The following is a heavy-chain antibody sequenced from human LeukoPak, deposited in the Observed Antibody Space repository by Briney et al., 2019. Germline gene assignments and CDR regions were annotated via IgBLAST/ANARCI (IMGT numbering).Heavy chain of an antibody. Sequence: GGSLRLSCAASGFPFDDYAMHWVRHAPGKGLEWVSGISWNSGSIGYADSVKGRFTISRDNVKNSLYLQMNSLRAEDTALYYCASLYCTNGVCYTTSGYFQHWGQGTLVTVSS. CDR3: ASLYCTNGVCYTTSGYFQH. V-gene: IGHV3-9*01. J-gene: IGHJ1*01. CDR2: ISWNSGSI. CDR1: GFPFDDYA. D-gene: IGHD2-8*01.